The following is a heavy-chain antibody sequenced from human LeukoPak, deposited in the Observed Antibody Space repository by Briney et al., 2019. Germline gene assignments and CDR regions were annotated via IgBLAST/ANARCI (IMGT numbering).Heavy chain of an antibody. D-gene: IGHD5-18*01. CDR3: ASGLRGYSYGYEFDY. CDR2: IIPIFGTA. V-gene: IGHV1-69*13. CDR1: GYTFTSYG. J-gene: IGHJ4*02. Sequence: ASVKVSCKASGYTFTSYGISWVRQAPGQGLEWMGGIIPIFGTANYAQKFQGRVAITADESTSTAYMELSSLRSEDTAVYYCASGLRGYSYGYEFDYWGQGTLVTVSS.